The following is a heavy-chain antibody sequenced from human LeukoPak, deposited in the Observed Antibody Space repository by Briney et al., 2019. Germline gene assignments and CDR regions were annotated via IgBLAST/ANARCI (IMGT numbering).Heavy chain of an antibody. D-gene: IGHD1-26*01. Sequence: PGGSLRLSCAASGFTFSSHWMHWVRQAPGKGLVWVSRISTDGSTTTYADSVKGRFTISRDNAKNTLYLQMNSLRAEDTAVYYCARNHGSYPGDYWGQGTLVTVSS. CDR1: GFTFSSHW. CDR3: ARNHGSYPGDY. V-gene: IGHV3-74*01. CDR2: ISTDGSTT. J-gene: IGHJ4*02.